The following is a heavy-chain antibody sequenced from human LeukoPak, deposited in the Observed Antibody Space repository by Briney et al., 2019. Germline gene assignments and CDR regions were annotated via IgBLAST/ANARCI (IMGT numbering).Heavy chain of an antibody. CDR3: TRDRRDGYNYVDL. Sequence: SQTLSLTCTVSGGSISSGSFYWSWIRQPAGEGLEFIGRIYTSGSTNYNPSLKSRVTISVDASKNQFSLRLISVTAADTAVYYCTRDRRDGYNYVDLWGQGTLVTVSS. CDR2: IYTSGST. J-gene: IGHJ5*02. CDR1: GGSISSGSFY. D-gene: IGHD5-24*01. V-gene: IGHV4-61*02.